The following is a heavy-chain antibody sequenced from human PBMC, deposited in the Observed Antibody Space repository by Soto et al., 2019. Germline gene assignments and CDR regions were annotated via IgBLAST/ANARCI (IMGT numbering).Heavy chain of an antibody. V-gene: IGHV4-30-2*01. CDR3: AGQIAAAGSGWFDL. J-gene: IGHJ5*02. D-gene: IGHD6-13*01. Sequence: SETLSLTCAVSGGSISSGGYSWSWIRQPPGEGLEWIGYIYHSGSTYYNPSLKSRVTISVDRSKNQFSLKLSSVTAADTAVYYCAGQIAAAGSGWFDLWGQGTLVTVSS. CDR2: IYHSGST. CDR1: GGSISSGGYS.